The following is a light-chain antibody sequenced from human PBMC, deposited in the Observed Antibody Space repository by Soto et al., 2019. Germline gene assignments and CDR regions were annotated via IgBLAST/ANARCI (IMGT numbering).Light chain of an antibody. Sequence: QSVLTQPASVSGSPGQSITISCTGTGSDVGGYNFVSWYQQHPRKAPKLMIYDVSNRPSGVSNRFSGSKSGSTASLTISGLQAEDEADYYCSSYTSSSTLVVFGGGTKLTVL. J-gene: IGLJ2*01. CDR1: GSDVGGYNF. CDR3: SSYTSSSTLVV. CDR2: DVS. V-gene: IGLV2-14*01.